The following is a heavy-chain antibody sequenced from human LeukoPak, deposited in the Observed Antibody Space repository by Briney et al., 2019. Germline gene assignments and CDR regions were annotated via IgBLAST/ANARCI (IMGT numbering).Heavy chain of an antibody. Sequence: GGSLRLSCAASGFTFSSYWMHWVRQAPGKGPEWVANIKEDGSETYYVDSAKGRFTISRGNAKNSLYLQMDSLRVEDTAIYYCAKSLDYWGQGTLVTVSS. CDR3: AKSLDY. CDR2: IKEDGSET. CDR1: GFTFSSYW. J-gene: IGHJ4*02. V-gene: IGHV3-7*01.